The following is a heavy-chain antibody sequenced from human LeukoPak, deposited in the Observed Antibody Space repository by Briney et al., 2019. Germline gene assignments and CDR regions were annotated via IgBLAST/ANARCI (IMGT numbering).Heavy chain of an antibody. CDR3: ARHIPVSYDAFEL. V-gene: IGHV4-59*08. Sequence: PSETLSLTCTVSGGSITGYYWSWIRQPPGKGLEWIAYVYFTGRTLYNPSLESRVTISVDTSKTQFSLRLTSVTAADTAVYYCARHIPVSYDAFELWGRGTTVTVSS. D-gene: IGHD6-19*01. CDR2: VYFTGRT. J-gene: IGHJ3*01. CDR1: GGSITGYY.